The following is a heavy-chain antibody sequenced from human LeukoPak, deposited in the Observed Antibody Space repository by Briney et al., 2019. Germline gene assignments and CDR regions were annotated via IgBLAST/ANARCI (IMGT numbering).Heavy chain of an antibody. CDR1: GFTFSSYA. D-gene: IGHD1-26*01. J-gene: IGHJ4*02. V-gene: IGHV3-23*01. CDR2: ISGSGGST. CDR3: AQGLERSSAEIDY. Sequence: GGSLRLSCAASGFTFSSYAMSWVRQAPGKGLEWVSAISGSGGSTYYADSVKGRFTISRDNSKNTLYLQMNRLRAEDTAVYYCAQGLERSSAEIDYWGQGTLVTVSS.